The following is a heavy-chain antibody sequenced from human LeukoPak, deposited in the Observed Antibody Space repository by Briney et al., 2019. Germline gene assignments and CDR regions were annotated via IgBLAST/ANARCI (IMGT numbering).Heavy chain of an antibody. V-gene: IGHV4-39*01. J-gene: IGHJ3*02. CDR2: FYHSGTT. CDR1: GGSITRDSCY. CDR3: ARQLRCNWPPHAFDT. Sequence: PSETLSLTCTVAGGSITRDSCYWGWIRQPPGKGLEWIGNFYHSGTTYCNPSLKSRVTIFVDTSKNQFSLKLISVTAADTAMYYCARQLRCNWPPHAFDTWGQGTMLTVSS. D-gene: IGHD1-1*01.